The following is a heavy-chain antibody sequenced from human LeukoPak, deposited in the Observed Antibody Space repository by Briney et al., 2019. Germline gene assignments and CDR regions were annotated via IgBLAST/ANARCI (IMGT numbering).Heavy chain of an antibody. CDR2: IILIFGTA. D-gene: IGHD5-24*01. CDR3: ATRPRRDGYKNFDY. J-gene: IGHJ4*02. CDR1: GGTFSSYA. Sequence: SVKVSCKASGGTFSSYAISWVRQAPGQGLEWMGGIILIFGTANYAQKFQGRVTITADESTSTAYMELSSLRSEDTAVYYCATRPRRDGYKNFDYWGQGTLVTVSS. V-gene: IGHV1-69*01.